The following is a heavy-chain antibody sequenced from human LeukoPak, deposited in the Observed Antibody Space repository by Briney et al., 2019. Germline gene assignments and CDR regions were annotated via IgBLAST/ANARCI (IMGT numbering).Heavy chain of an antibody. D-gene: IGHD6-19*01. Sequence: GGSLRLSCAASGFTFSSYAMSWVRQAPGKGLEWVSAISGSGGSAYYADSVKGRFTISRDNSKNTLYLRMNSLRAEDTAVYYCAKDAAGPRGYYFDYWGQGTLVTVSS. V-gene: IGHV3-23*01. J-gene: IGHJ4*02. CDR1: GFTFSSYA. CDR2: ISGSGGSA. CDR3: AKDAAGPRGYYFDY.